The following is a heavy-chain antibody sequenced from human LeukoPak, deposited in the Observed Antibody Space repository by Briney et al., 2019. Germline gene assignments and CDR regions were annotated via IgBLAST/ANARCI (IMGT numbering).Heavy chain of an antibody. CDR3: ARGFLKGYCSGGTCYYYMDV. V-gene: IGHV1-8*03. CDR2: MNPDSGNT. D-gene: IGHD2-15*01. CDR1: GYTFTSYD. Sequence: GASVKVSCKASGYTFTSYDINWVRQATEQGLEWMGWMNPDSGNTGYAQKFQGRVTITRNTSISTAYMELSSLRSEDTAVYYCARGFLKGYCSGGTCYYYMDVWGKGTTVTVSS. J-gene: IGHJ6*03.